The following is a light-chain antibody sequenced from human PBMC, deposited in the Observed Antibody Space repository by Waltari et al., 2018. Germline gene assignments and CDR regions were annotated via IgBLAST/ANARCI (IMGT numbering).Light chain of an antibody. J-gene: IGLJ1*01. CDR3: SSYAGSSTFPFV. CDR2: EGT. V-gene: IGLV2-23*03. CDR1: SSYVGTYNL. Sequence: QSALTQPASVSGSPGQSITIPCTGTSSYVGTYNLVSSYQQHPGNAPKLRIYEGTKRPSGVSNRFSGSKSGNTASLTISGLQAEDEADYYCSSYAGSSTFPFVFGTGTKVTVL.